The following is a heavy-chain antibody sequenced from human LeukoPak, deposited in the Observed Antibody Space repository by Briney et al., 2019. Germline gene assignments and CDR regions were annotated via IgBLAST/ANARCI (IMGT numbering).Heavy chain of an antibody. J-gene: IGHJ5*02. CDR3: ARDIVVVPAANWFDP. Sequence: PSETLSLTRTVSGGSISSYYWSWIRQPAGKGLEWIGRIYTSGSTNYNPSLKSRVTMSVDTSKNQFSLKLSSVTAADTAVYYCARDIVVVPAANWFDPWGQGTLVTVSS. D-gene: IGHD2-2*01. V-gene: IGHV4-4*07. CDR2: IYTSGST. CDR1: GGSISSYY.